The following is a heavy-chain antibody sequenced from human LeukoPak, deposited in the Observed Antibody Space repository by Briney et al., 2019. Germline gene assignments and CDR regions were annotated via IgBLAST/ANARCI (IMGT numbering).Heavy chain of an antibody. V-gene: IGHV3-30*02. Sequence: GGSLRLSCAASGFTFSSYDIHWVRQAPGKGLEWVAFIRYDGSNKYYADSVRGRFTISRDNSKNTLYLHMNSLRAEDTAVYFCAKGSKAVLFTRDHYMDVWGKGTTVTISS. CDR3: AKGSKAVLFTRDHYMDV. CDR1: GFTFSSYD. CDR2: IRYDGSNK. J-gene: IGHJ6*03. D-gene: IGHD6-19*01.